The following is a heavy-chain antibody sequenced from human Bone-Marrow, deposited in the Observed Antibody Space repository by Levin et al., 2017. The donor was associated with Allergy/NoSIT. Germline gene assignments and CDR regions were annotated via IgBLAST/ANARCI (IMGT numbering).Heavy chain of an antibody. J-gene: IGHJ4*02. CDR3: AISLAAGTLLGY. CDR2: FDPEDGET. Sequence: GESLKISCKVSGYTLTELSMHWVRQAPGKGLEWMGGFDPEDGETIYAQKFQGRVTMTEDTSTDTAYMELSSLRSEDTAVYYCAISLAAGTLLGYWGQGTLVTVSS. D-gene: IGHD6-13*01. CDR1: GYTLTELS. V-gene: IGHV1-24*01.